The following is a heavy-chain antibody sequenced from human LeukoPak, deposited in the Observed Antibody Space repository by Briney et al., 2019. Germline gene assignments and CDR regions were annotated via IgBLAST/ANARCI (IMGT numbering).Heavy chain of an antibody. V-gene: IGHV4-59*01. D-gene: IGHD4-11*01. CDR3: ARSEGLPYYFDY. Sequence: SETLSLTCTVSGGSISYYYWSWIRQPPGKGLEWIGFIYYSGSTNYNPSLKSRVTISVDTSKNQFSLKLRSVTAADTAVYFCARSEGLPYYFDYWGQGTLVTVSS. J-gene: IGHJ4*02. CDR2: IYYSGST. CDR1: GGSISYYY.